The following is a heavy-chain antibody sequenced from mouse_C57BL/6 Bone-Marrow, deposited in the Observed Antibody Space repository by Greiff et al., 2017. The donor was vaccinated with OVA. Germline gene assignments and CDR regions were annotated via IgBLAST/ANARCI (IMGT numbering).Heavy chain of an antibody. V-gene: IGHV1-81*01. Sequence: QVQLQQSGAELARPGASVKLSCKASGYTFTSYGISWVKQRTGQGLEWIGEIYPRSGNTYYNEKFKGKATLTADKSSSTAYMELRSLTSEDSAVYFCARNGDYYGSSYPGYFDYWGQGTTLTVSS. D-gene: IGHD1-1*01. CDR1: GYTFTSYG. CDR3: ARNGDYYGSSYPGYFDY. CDR2: IYPRSGNT. J-gene: IGHJ2*01.